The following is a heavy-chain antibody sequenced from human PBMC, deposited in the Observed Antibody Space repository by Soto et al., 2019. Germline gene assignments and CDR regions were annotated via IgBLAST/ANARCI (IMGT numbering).Heavy chain of an antibody. CDR3: AHGRITGTILAFDY. CDR1: GFSLSTSGVG. Sequence: QITLKESGPTLVKPTQTLTLTCTSSGFSLSTSGVGVGWIRQPPGKTLEWLALIYWDDDKRYSPSLKSRLTITKDTSKNQVVLTMTNMDPVDTATYYCAHGRITGTILAFDYWGQGTLVTVSS. J-gene: IGHJ4*02. CDR2: IYWDDDK. D-gene: IGHD1-7*01. V-gene: IGHV2-5*02.